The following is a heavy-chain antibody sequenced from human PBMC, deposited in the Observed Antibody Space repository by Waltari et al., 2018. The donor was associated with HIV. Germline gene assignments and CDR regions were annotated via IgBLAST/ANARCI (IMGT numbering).Heavy chain of an antibody. CDR1: GFTVSSNY. Sequence: EVQLVETGGGLIQPGGSLRLSCAASGFTVSSNYMSWVRQAPGKGLEWVSVIDSGGSTYYADSLKGRFTISRDNSKNTLYLQMTSLRAEDTAVYYCASEYRSSSGYFDYWGQGTLVTVSS. V-gene: IGHV3-53*05. CDR2: IDSGGST. CDR3: ASEYRSSSGYFDY. D-gene: IGHD6-6*01. J-gene: IGHJ4*02.